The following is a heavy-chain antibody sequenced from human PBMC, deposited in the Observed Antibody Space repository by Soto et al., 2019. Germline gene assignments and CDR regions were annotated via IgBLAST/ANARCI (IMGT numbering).Heavy chain of an antibody. CDR3: AAIRSIAARPSREGWFDP. Sequence: EVQLVESGGGLVKPGGSLRLSCAASGFTFSSYSMNWVRQAPGKGLEWVSSISSSSSYIYYADSVKGRFTISRDNAKNSLYLQMNSLRAEDTAVYYCAAIRSIAARPSREGWFDPWGQGTLVTVSS. CDR2: ISSSSSYI. V-gene: IGHV3-21*01. CDR1: GFTFSSYS. J-gene: IGHJ5*02. D-gene: IGHD6-6*01.